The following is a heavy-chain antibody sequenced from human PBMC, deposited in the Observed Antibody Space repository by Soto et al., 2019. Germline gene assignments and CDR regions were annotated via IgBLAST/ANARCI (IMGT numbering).Heavy chain of an antibody. V-gene: IGHV1-69*13. J-gene: IGHJ6*02. CDR2: IIPIFGTA. CDR1: GGTFSSYA. Sequence: SVKVSCKASGGTFSSYAISWVRQAPGQGLEWMGGIIPIFGTANYAQKFQGRVTITADESTSTAYMELSSLRSEDTAVYYCASSGITIFGVVPDPNYYYYGMDVWGQGTTVSVSS. CDR3: ASSGITIFGVVPDPNYYYYGMDV. D-gene: IGHD3-3*01.